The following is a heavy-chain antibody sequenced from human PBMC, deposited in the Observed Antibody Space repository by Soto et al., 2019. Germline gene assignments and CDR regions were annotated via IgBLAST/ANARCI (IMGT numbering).Heavy chain of an antibody. CDR3: ARGRVDIVATTPGIFDY. D-gene: IGHD5-12*01. Sequence: SETLSLTCTVSGGSISSYYWSWIRQPPGKGLEWIGYIYYSGSTNYNPSLKSRVTISVDTSKNQFSLKLSSVTAADTAVYYCARGRVDIVATTPGIFDYWGQGTLVTVS. V-gene: IGHV4-59*01. CDR2: IYYSGST. CDR1: GGSISSYY. J-gene: IGHJ4*02.